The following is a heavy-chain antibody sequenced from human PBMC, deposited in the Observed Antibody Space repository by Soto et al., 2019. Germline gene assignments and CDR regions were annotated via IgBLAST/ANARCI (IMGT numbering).Heavy chain of an antibody. Sequence: QVQLQESGPGLVKPSQTLSLTCTVSGGSISSGDYYWSWIRQHPGKCLEWSGYIYYSGSTYYNPFFESRVTISVDTSKNKGCLKVSYVTAADTAVYYCAIEDYYSSGYNRLDYWGQGTLVTVSS. CDR1: GGSISSGDYY. CDR3: AIEDYYSSGYNRLDY. V-gene: IGHV4-31*03. J-gene: IGHJ4*02. CDR2: IYYSGST. D-gene: IGHD3-22*01.